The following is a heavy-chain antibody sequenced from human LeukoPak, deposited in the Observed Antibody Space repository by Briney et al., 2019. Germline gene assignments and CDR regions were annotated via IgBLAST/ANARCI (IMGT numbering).Heavy chain of an antibody. CDR1: GFTFSSYG. V-gene: IGHV3-33*01. Sequence: GGSLRLSCAASGFTFSSYGMRWVRQAPGKGLEWVAVIWYDGSNKYYADSVKGRFTISRDNSKNTLYLQMNSLRAEDTAVYYCARDGVGSSWYPAWYYYGMDVWGQGTTVTVSS. J-gene: IGHJ6*02. CDR2: IWYDGSNK. D-gene: IGHD6-13*01. CDR3: ARDGVGSSWYPAWYYYGMDV.